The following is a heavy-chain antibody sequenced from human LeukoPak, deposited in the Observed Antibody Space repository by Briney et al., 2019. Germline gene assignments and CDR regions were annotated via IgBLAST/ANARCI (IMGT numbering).Heavy chain of an antibody. Sequence: PGGSLRLSCAASGFTFSSYWMSWVRQAPGKGLEWVANIKQDGSEKYYVDSVKGRFTISRDNAKNSLYLQMNSLRAKDTAVYYCARDPIAAPWYYYYMDVWGKGTTVTVSS. V-gene: IGHV3-7*01. CDR3: ARDPIAAPWYYYYMDV. J-gene: IGHJ6*03. D-gene: IGHD6-13*01. CDR1: GFTFSSYW. CDR2: IKQDGSEK.